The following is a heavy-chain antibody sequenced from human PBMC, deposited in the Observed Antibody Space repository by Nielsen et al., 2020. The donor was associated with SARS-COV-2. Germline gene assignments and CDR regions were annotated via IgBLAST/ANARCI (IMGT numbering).Heavy chain of an antibody. D-gene: IGHD1-1*01. J-gene: IGHJ6*03. CDR2: ISWNSGSI. CDR3: TKLLGSGPTYFFYMDV. V-gene: IGHV3-9*01. CDR1: GFTFDDYA. Sequence: SLKISCAASGFTFDDYALHWVRQAPGKGLEWVSGISWNSGSIDYADSVKGRFTISRDNAKNSLYLQMNSLRAEDTAVYYCTKLLGSGPTYFFYMDVWGKGTTVTVSS.